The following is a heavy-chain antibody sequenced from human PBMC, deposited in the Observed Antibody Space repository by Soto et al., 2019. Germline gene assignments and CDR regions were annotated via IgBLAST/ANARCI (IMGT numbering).Heavy chain of an antibody. D-gene: IGHD3-3*01. J-gene: IGHJ6*02. Sequence: PSETLSLTCTVSGGSVSSGSYYWSWIRQPPGKGLEWIGYIYYSGSTNYNPSLKSRVTISVDTSKNQFSLKLSSVTAADTAVYYCARRGYDFWSGLDVWGQGTTVTVSS. V-gene: IGHV4-61*01. CDR3: ARRGYDFWSGLDV. CDR2: IYYSGST. CDR1: GGSVSSGSYY.